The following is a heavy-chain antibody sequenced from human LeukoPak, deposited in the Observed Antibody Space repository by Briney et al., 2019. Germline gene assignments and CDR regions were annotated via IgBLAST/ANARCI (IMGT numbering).Heavy chain of an antibody. D-gene: IGHD5-18*01. CDR1: GFTVDDYA. Sequence: GGSLRISCAASGFTVDDYAMPWVRQAPGKGLEWVSLISGDGGSTIYADSVKGRFTISRDNSKNSLYLRMNSLRTEDTALYYCAKVPLKGYNYGYYFDYWGQGTLVTVSS. CDR2: ISGDGGST. CDR3: AKVPLKGYNYGYYFDY. J-gene: IGHJ4*02. V-gene: IGHV3-43*02.